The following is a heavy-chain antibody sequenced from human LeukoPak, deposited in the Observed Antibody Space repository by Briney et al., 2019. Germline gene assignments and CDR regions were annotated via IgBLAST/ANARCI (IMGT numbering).Heavy chain of an antibody. CDR3: ARISRTYGSGSYIDDAFDI. Sequence: GRSLRLSCAASGFTFSSYGMHWVRQAPGKGLEWVAVIWYDGSNKYYADSVKGRFTISRDNSKNTLYLQMNSLRAEGTAVYYCARISRTYGSGSYIDDAFDIWGQGTMVTVSS. CDR1: GFTFSSYG. D-gene: IGHD3-10*01. J-gene: IGHJ3*02. CDR2: IWYDGSNK. V-gene: IGHV3-33*01.